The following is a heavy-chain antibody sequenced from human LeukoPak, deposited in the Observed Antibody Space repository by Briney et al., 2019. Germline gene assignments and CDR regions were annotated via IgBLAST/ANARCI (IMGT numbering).Heavy chain of an antibody. Sequence: PSETLSLTCTVSGGSISSYYWGWIRQPPGKGLEWIGSIYYSGSTYYNPSLKSRVTISVDTSKNQFSLKLSSVTAADTAVYYCARDSRSSSSGYWGQGTLVTVSS. CDR2: IYYSGST. CDR1: GGSISSYY. V-gene: IGHV4-39*07. CDR3: ARDSRSSSSGY. D-gene: IGHD6-13*01. J-gene: IGHJ4*02.